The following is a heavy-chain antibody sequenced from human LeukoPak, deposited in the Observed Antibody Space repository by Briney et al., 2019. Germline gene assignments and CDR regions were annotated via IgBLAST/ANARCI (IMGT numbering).Heavy chain of an antibody. D-gene: IGHD1-26*01. CDR2: IFYSGTA. Sequence: PSQTLPLACSVSGDSITTSDYFRSWIRQNPRKGLEWIGSIFYSGTAYYSPSLKSRVSISIDTSKNHFSLRLTSVTAADTAVYYCARFAWDGAHFDYWGQGTLVTVSS. CDR1: GDSITTSDYF. V-gene: IGHV4-31*03. CDR3: ARFAWDGAHFDY. J-gene: IGHJ4*02.